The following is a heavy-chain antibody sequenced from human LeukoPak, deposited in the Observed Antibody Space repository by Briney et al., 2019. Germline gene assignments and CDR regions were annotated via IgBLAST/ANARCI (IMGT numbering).Heavy chain of an antibody. CDR1: GGSISSGSYY. Sequence: PSETLSLTCTVSGGSISSGSYYWSWIRQPAGKGLEWIGRIYTSGSTNYNPSLKSRVTISVDTSKNQFPLKLSSVTAADTAVYYCARGGDCSSTSCYYPHGWFDPWGQGTLVTVSS. D-gene: IGHD2-2*01. CDR3: ARGGDCSSTSCYYPHGWFDP. V-gene: IGHV4-61*02. CDR2: IYTSGST. J-gene: IGHJ5*02.